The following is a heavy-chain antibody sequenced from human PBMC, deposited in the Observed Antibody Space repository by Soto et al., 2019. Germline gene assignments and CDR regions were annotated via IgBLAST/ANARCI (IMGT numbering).Heavy chain of an antibody. D-gene: IGHD3-16*02. Sequence: SETLSLTCTVSGDSITNSNYYWGWFRQPPGKGLEWIASIYYIGSTYYNPSLKSRVTISVDTSNNQFSLNLNSVTASDTAVYYCAGRNSLASVSLNFRELSNYKLLDPWGPGSLVTVSS. J-gene: IGHJ5*02. CDR2: IYYIGST. V-gene: IGHV4-39*01. CDR3: AGRNSLASVSLNFRELSNYKLLDP. CDR1: GDSITNSNYY.